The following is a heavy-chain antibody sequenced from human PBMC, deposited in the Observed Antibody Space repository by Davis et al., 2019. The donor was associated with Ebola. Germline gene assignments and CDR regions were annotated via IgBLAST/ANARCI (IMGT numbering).Heavy chain of an antibody. CDR3: ARLETSNYCSSTTCFRYGMDV. J-gene: IGHJ6*02. V-gene: IGHV4-59*08. D-gene: IGHD2-2*01. CDR2: IYHTGTT. CDR1: GGSITSYF. Sequence: GSLRLSCTVSGGSITSYFWSWIRQTPGKGLEWIAYIYHTGTTSYNPSLKSRVTISADTSKNQLSLNLRSATAADTAVYYCARLETSNYCSSTTCFRYGMDVWGQGTTVTVSS.